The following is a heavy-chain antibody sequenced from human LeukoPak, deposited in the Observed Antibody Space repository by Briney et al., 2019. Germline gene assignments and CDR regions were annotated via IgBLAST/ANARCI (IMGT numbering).Heavy chain of an antibody. CDR2: ISAYNGNT. J-gene: IGHJ4*02. CDR1: GYTFTSYG. CDR3: ARSYYDSSGYYYFDY. Sequence: ASVKVSCKASGYTFTSYGISWVRQAPGQGLEWMGWISAYNGNTNYAQKLQGRVTMTTDTSTSTAYMELRSLRSDDTAVYHCARSYYDSSGYYYFDYWGQGTLVTVSS. V-gene: IGHV1-18*01. D-gene: IGHD3-22*01.